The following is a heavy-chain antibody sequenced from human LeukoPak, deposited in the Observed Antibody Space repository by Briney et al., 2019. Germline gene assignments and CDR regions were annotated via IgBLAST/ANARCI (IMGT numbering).Heavy chain of an antibody. CDR2: IPVSRSLT. D-gene: IGHD3-22*01. J-gene: IGHJ5*02. CDR1: GFSFGTNS. CDR3: VRNYVSSDYGYNWFDT. V-gene: IGHV3-21*01. Sequence: GRSLRLSCAPAGFSFGTNSTNWVSQPARNGMEWVSSIPVSRSLTSYANSVKGRFTISRDNAKNSLHLQLNSLRAEDTAVYYWVRNYVSSDYGYNWFDTWGQGTLVTVSS.